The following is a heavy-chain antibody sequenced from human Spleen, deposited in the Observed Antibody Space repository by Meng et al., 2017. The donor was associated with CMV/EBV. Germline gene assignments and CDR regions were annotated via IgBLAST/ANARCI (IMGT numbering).Heavy chain of an antibody. CDR3: ARIHTYYYYYYGMDV. CDR1: GYTFSGYD. J-gene: IGHJ6*02. V-gene: IGHV1-2*02. Sequence: ASVKVSCKASGYTFSGYDISWVRQAPGQGLEWMGWINPNSGGTNYAQNFQGRVTMTRDTSISTAYMELSRLRSDDMAVYYCARIHTYYYYYYGMDVWGQGTTVTVSS. CDR2: INPNSGGT.